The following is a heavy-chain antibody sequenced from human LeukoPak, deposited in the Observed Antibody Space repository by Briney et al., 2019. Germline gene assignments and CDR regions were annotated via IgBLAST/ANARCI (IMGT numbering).Heavy chain of an antibody. J-gene: IGHJ4*02. D-gene: IGHD3-22*01. CDR2: INWNGGST. V-gene: IGHV3-20*04. Sequence: GGSLRLSCAASGCTFDDYGMSWVRQAPGKGLEWVSGINWNGGSTGYADSVKGRFTISRDNAKNSLYLQMNSLRAEDTALYYCARGRLYYYDSSGYLLMDYFDYWGQGTLVTVSS. CDR3: ARGRLYYYDSSGYLLMDYFDY. CDR1: GCTFDDYG.